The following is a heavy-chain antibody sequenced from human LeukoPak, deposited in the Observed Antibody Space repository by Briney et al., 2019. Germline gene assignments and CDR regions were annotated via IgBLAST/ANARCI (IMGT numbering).Heavy chain of an antibody. CDR3: ARAEPRGSTWYPY. CDR2: INPNSGGT. V-gene: IGHV1-2*02. D-gene: IGHD6-13*01. CDR1: GYTFTGYY. J-gene: IGHJ4*02. Sequence: GASVKVSCKASGYTFTGYYMHWVRQAPGQGLEWMGWINPNSGGTNYAQKFQGRVTMTRDTSISTAYMELSRLRSDDTAVYYCARAEPRGSTWYPYWGQGTLVTVSS.